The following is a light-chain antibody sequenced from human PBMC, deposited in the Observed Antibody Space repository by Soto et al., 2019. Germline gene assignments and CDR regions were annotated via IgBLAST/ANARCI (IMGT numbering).Light chain of an antibody. V-gene: IGKV3D-15*01. CDR3: QHYNNWLGT. CDR1: QSISSNF. Sequence: EIVLTQSPGTLSLSPGEGATLSCRASQSISSNFLAWYQQKRGQAPRLLIHGASNRATGIPDRFSGSGSGTEFTLTISSLQSEDFAVYYCQHYNNWLGTFGGGTKVDIK. J-gene: IGKJ4*01. CDR2: GAS.